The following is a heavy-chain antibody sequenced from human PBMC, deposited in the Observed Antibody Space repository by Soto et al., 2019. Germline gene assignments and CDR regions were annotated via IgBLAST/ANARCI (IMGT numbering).Heavy chain of an antibody. CDR2: MNPNSGNT. Sequence: ASVKVSCKASGYTFTGYDINWVRQATGQGLEWMGWMNPNSGNTGYAQKFQGRVTMTRNTSISTAYMELSSLRSEDTAVYYCARNGDYYYRSGYQTYYYYGMDVWGQGTTVTVSS. J-gene: IGHJ6*02. D-gene: IGHD3-22*01. CDR1: GYTFTGYD. V-gene: IGHV1-8*01. CDR3: ARNGDYYYRSGYQTYYYYGMDV.